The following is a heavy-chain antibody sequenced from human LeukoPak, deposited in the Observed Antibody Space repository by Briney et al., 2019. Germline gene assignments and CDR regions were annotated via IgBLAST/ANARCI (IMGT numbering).Heavy chain of an antibody. D-gene: IGHD6-19*01. CDR3: AKSIKVALSGAYFDP. J-gene: IGHJ5*02. Sequence: ASVKVSCKASGYTFSNSGVSWLRQAPGQGLEWMGWISAYNGNTNYAQKFQDRVAMTTDTSTNTAYMELRSLRSDDTAVYYCAKSIKVALSGAYFDPWGQGTLDTVSS. V-gene: IGHV1-18*01. CDR2: ISAYNGNT. CDR1: GYTFSNSG.